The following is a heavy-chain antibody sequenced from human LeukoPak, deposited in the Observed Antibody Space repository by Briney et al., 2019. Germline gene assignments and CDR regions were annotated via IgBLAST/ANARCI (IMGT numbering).Heavy chain of an antibody. V-gene: IGHV1-8*01. D-gene: IGHD1-1*01. CDR2: MNPNSGNT. CDR1: GYTFTSYD. CDR3: ARDVPNTTGTTTDAFDI. Sequence: GASVKVSCKASGYTFTSYDINWVRQATGQGLEWMGWMNPNSGNTGYAQKFQGRVTMTRDTSISTAYMELSRLRSDDTAVYYCARDVPNTTGTTTDAFDIWGQGTMVTVSS. J-gene: IGHJ3*02.